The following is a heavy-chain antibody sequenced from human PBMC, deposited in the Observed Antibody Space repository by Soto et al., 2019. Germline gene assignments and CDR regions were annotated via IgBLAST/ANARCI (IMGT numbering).Heavy chain of an antibody. CDR3: ARGEQLPPNYYYGMDV. Sequence: SETLSLTCTVSGGSISSGGYYWSWIRQHPGKGLEWIGYIYYSGSTYYNPSLKSRVTISVDTSKNQFSLKLSSVTAADTAVYYCARGEQLPPNYYYGMDVWGQGTTVTVSS. CDR2: IYYSGST. V-gene: IGHV4-31*03. J-gene: IGHJ6*02. D-gene: IGHD6-6*01. CDR1: GGSISSGGYY.